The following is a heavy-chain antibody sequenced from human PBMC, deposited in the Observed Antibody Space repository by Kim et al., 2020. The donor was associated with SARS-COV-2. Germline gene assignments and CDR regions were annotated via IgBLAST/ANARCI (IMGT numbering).Heavy chain of an antibody. CDR2: IWYDGSNK. CDR3: AKDGGTILNYYYYGMDV. J-gene: IGHJ6*02. Sequence: GGSLRLSCAASGFTFSSYAMHWVRQAPGKGLEWVAVIWYDGSNKYYADSVKCRFTISRDNSKNTLYLQMNSLRAEDTAVYYCAKDGGTILNYYYYGMDVWGQGTTVTVSS. CDR1: GFTFSSYA. V-gene: IGHV3-33*06. D-gene: IGHD3-3*01.